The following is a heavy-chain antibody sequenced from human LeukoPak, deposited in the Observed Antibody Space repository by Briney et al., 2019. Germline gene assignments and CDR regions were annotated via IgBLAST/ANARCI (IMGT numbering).Heavy chain of an antibody. CDR2: ISADGGST. D-gene: IGHD6-6*01. J-gene: IGHJ4*02. V-gene: IGHV3-64D*09. Sequence: PGGSLRLSCAASGFTFSSYWMHWVRQAPGKGLEYVSAISADGGSTYYANSVKGRFTISRDNSKNTLYLQMSSLRAEDTAVYYCVKLEYSSSRYWGQGTLVTVSS. CDR1: GFTFSSYW. CDR3: VKLEYSSSRY.